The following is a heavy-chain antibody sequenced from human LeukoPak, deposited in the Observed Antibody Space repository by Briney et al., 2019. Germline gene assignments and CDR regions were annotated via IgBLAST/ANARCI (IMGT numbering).Heavy chain of an antibody. CDR3: ARDHDTYYDFWSGYWVA. V-gene: IGHV3-21*01. CDR2: ISSSSSYI. Sequence: GGSLRLSCAASGLTFSSYSMNWVRQAPGKGLEWGSSISSSSSYIYYADSVKGRFTISRDNAKNSLYLQMNSLRAEDTAVYYCARDHDTYYDFWSGYWVAWGQGTLVTVSS. CDR1: GLTFSSYS. D-gene: IGHD3-3*01. J-gene: IGHJ5*02.